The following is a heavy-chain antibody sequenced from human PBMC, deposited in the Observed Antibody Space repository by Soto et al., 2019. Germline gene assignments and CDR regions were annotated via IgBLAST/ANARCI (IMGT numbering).Heavy chain of an antibody. CDR3: ARRGVLWFGEHSNDYYGMDV. CDR2: IIPIFGTA. CDR1: GGTFSSYA. D-gene: IGHD3-10*01. Sequence: QVQLVQSGAEVKKPGSSVKVSCKASGGTFSSYAISWVRQAPGQGLEWMGGIIPIFGTANYAQKFQGRVTITADESTSTAYMELSSLRSEDTAVYYCARRGVLWFGEHSNDYYGMDVWGQGTTVTVSS. J-gene: IGHJ6*02. V-gene: IGHV1-69*01.